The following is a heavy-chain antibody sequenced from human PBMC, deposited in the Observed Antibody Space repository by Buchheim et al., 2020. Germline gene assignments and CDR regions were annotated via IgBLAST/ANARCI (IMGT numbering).Heavy chain of an antibody. CDR2: INTYGSDT. CDR1: GFTFNTYW. Sequence: EVQLVESGGGLVQPGGSLRLSCAASGFTFNTYWMHWVRQAPGKGLVWVSRINTYGSDTTYADSVKGRFTISRDNAKNTLYLQMDSLRAEDTAMYYCASGDPNTINAMDVWGQGTT. V-gene: IGHV3-74*01. CDR3: ASGDPNTINAMDV. J-gene: IGHJ6*02. D-gene: IGHD2-2*01.